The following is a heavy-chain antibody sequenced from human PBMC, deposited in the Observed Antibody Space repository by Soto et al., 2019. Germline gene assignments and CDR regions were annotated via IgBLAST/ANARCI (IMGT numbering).Heavy chain of an antibody. CDR2: INPDNGNT. CDR3: ARGIATGQLDP. D-gene: IGHD2-15*01. Sequence: SXKVSFKASGYTXTRYTMHLVRQAPGQRLEWIGWINPDNGNTKSSQKFQDRVIITRDKSASTAYMDMSSLRPEDTAVYYCARGIATGQLDPWGQGTLGTVSS. J-gene: IGHJ5*02. CDR1: GYTXTRYT. V-gene: IGHV1-3*01.